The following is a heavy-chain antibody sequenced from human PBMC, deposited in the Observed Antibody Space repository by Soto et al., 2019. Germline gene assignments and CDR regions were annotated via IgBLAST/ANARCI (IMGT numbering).Heavy chain of an antibody. V-gene: IGHV1-18*01. Sequence: ASVKVSCKASGYTFANYDINWVRQAPGQGLEWLGWVSTNTGNTNYAQKLQGRVTMTTDTSTSTAYMELRSLRSDDTAVYYCASVGAGGKHHYSGQGTLDIVSS. D-gene: IGHD6-13*01. J-gene: IGHJ4*02. CDR2: VSTNTGNT. CDR3: ASVGAGGKHHY. CDR1: GYTFANYD.